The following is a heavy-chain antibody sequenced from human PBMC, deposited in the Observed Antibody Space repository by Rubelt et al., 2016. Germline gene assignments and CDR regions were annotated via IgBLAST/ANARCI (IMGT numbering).Heavy chain of an antibody. J-gene: IGHJ2*01. CDR2: VRFDGTRT. CDR3: ARGPAERYFDL. V-gene: IGHV3-30*02. Sequence: QAPGKGLEWVAVVRFDGTRTYYADSVRGRFTMSRDNSRSTLYLQMNSLRDEDTAVYYCARGPAERYFDLWGRGTLVTVSS.